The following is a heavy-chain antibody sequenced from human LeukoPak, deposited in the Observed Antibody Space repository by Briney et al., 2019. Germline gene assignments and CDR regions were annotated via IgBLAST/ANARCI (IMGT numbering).Heavy chain of an antibody. CDR1: GFSVRNNY. Sequence: PGGSLRLSCVVSGFSVRNNYVSWVRQAPGKGLEWVSVIYAGDTIHYADSVKGRFTISRDNSKNSLYLQMNSLRAEDTAIYYCARDKNYYDSSGRRKVTDYWGQGTLVTVSS. J-gene: IGHJ4*02. CDR2: IYAGDTI. CDR3: ARDKNYYDSSGRRKVTDY. V-gene: IGHV3-66*01. D-gene: IGHD3-22*01.